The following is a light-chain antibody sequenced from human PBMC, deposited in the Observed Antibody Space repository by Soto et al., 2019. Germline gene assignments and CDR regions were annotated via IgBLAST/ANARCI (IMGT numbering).Light chain of an antibody. Sequence: EIVLTRSPDTLSLSPGERATLSCRASQSFSGHLAWYQQKPGQAPRLLIYDASKRATGIPARFSGSGFGTDYTLTISSLEPEDFAVYYCQQRSKWRTFGQGTKVEIK. J-gene: IGKJ1*01. CDR1: QSFSGH. CDR2: DAS. CDR3: QQRSKWRT. V-gene: IGKV3-11*01.